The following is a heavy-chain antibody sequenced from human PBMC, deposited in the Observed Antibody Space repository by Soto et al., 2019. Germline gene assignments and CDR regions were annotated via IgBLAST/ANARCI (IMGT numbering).Heavy chain of an antibody. J-gene: IGHJ3*02. CDR2: VYYGGAIFYSGNI. Sequence: SETLSLTCTVSGDSISSSNSHWGWTRQPPGKGLEYIGSVYYGGAIFYSGNIYYNPSLKSRVTISVDTSKNQFSLRLSSVTAADTGVYYCVRYDRINMKPYSPEGFHIWGQGTIVTVSS. CDR3: VRYDRINMKPYSPEGFHI. CDR1: GDSISSSNSH. V-gene: IGHV4-39*01. D-gene: IGHD3-3*02.